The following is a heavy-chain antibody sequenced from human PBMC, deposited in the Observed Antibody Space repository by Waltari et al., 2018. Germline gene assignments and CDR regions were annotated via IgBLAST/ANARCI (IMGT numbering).Heavy chain of an antibody. CDR1: GFAFDDYA. Sequence: EVQLVESGGVVVQPGGSLRLSCAAYGFAFDDYAMHWVRQAQGKGLAWVSLISWDGGITYYADSVKGRFTISRDNSKNSLYLQMNSLRAEDTALYYCAKGGGYCSSTSCYAVEAWDYYYMDVWGKGTTVTISS. CDR2: ISWDGGIT. V-gene: IGHV3-43D*03. D-gene: IGHD2-2*01. CDR3: AKGGGYCSSTSCYAVEAWDYYYMDV. J-gene: IGHJ6*03.